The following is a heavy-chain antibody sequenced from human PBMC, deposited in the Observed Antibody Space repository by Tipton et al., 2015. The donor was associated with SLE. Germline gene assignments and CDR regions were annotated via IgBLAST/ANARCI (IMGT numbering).Heavy chain of an antibody. J-gene: IGHJ4*02. V-gene: IGHV3-66*02. CDR3: ARGGVNDWNIFVS. D-gene: IGHD1/OR15-1a*01. CDR1: GFTFSSNA. CDR2: IYSGGST. Sequence: SLRLSCSASGFTFSSNAMNWVRPAPGKGLECVSVIYSGGSTYYADSVKGRFTISRDNSKNTLSLQMNSLNTEDTAVYFCARGGVNDWNIFVSWGQGTLVSVSP.